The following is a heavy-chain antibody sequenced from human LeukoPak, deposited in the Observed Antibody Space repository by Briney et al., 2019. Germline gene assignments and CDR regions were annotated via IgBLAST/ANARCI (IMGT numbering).Heavy chain of an antibody. Sequence: ASVTVSCTGSGYTFTKYAISWVRQAPGQGLEYMGWIDTNTGNPTYAQGFTGRFVFSLDTSVSTAYLQISSLKAEDSAIYFCANCYDSSGFFAYWGQGTLVTVSS. CDR1: GYTFTKYA. CDR3: ANCYDSSGFFAY. J-gene: IGHJ4*02. CDR2: IDTNTGNP. V-gene: IGHV7-4-1*02. D-gene: IGHD3-22*01.